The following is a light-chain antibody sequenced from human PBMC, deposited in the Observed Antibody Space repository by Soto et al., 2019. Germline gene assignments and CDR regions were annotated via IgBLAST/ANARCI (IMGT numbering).Light chain of an antibody. CDR3: QHYNSYSEA. V-gene: IGKV1-5*03. CDR1: QSIDSW. J-gene: IGKJ1*01. Sequence: DIQMTQSPSTLPASVGDRFTITCRASQSIDSWLAWYQQKPGKAPKLLIYKASTLKSGVPSRFSGSGSGTEFTLTISSLQPDDFATYYCQHYNSYSEAFGQGTKVDIK. CDR2: KAS.